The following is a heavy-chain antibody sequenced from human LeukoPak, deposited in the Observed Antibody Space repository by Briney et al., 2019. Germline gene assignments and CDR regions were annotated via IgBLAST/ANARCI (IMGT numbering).Heavy chain of an antibody. D-gene: IGHD1-26*01. CDR1: GFTVSSNY. CDR2: IYSGGSS. CDR3: ARDLIVGATLGSDY. Sequence: VGSLRLSCAASGFTVSSNYMSWVRQAPGKGLEWVSVIYSGGSSYYADSVKGRFTISRDNSKNTLYLQMNSLRAEDTAVYYCARDLIVGATLGSDYWGQGTLVTVSS. J-gene: IGHJ4*02. V-gene: IGHV3-53*01.